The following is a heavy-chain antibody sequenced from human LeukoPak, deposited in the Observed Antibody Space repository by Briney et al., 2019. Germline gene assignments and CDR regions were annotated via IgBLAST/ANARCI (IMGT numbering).Heavy chain of an antibody. J-gene: IGHJ1*01. CDR2: ISYNGDR. CDR1: GFTLSSYS. D-gene: IGHD6-19*01. V-gene: IGHV3-64*01. Sequence: GGSLRLSCAASGFTLSSYSMHWVRQAPGKGLEFVSAISYNGDRYYANSVKGRFTISRDISKNTLYPQMGSLRPEDMAVYYCARVDSGSACASWGQGILVTVSS. CDR3: ARVDSGSACAS.